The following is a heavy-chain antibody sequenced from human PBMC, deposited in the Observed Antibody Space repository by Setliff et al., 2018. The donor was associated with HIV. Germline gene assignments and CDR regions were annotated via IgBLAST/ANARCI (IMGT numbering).Heavy chain of an antibody. D-gene: IGHD1-26*01. CDR3: ARAGDGSPFYYYYYMDV. J-gene: IGHJ6*03. Sequence: SETLSLTCTVSGGSISNYYWSWIRQPPGKGLQWIGYIYYSGSTNYNPSLKSRVTISVDTSKNQFSLKLSSMTAADTAVYYCARAGDGSPFYYYYYMDVWGKGTKVTVSS. CDR2: IYYSGST. CDR1: GGSISNYY. V-gene: IGHV4-59*01.